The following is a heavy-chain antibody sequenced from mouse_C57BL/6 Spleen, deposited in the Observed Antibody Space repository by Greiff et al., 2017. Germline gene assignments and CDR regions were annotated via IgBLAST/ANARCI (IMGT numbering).Heavy chain of an antibody. CDR1: GYTFTSYW. J-gene: IGHJ3*01. V-gene: IGHV1-69*01. D-gene: IGHD6-5*01. CDR3: ARKGLYSAWFAY. Sequence: QVQLQQPGAELVMPGASVKLSCKASGYTFTSYWMHWVKQRPGQGLEWIGEIDPSDSYTNYNQKFKGKSTVTVDKSSSTAYMQLSSLTSEDAAVYYCARKGLYSAWFAYWGQGTLVTVSA. CDR2: IDPSDSYT.